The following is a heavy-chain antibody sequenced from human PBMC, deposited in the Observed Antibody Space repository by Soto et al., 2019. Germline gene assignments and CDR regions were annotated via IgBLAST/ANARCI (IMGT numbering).Heavy chain of an antibody. D-gene: IGHD3-3*01. CDR1: GYTFTSYG. CDR3: ERGLDYDFWSGYHDAFDI. J-gene: IGHJ3*02. Sequence: QVQLVQSGAEVKKPGASVKVSCKASGYTFTSYGISWVRQAPGQGLEWMGWISAYNGNTNYAQKLQGRVTMTTDTSTSTAYMELRSLRSDDTAVYYCERGLDYDFWSGYHDAFDIWGQGTMVTVSS. V-gene: IGHV1-18*01. CDR2: ISAYNGNT.